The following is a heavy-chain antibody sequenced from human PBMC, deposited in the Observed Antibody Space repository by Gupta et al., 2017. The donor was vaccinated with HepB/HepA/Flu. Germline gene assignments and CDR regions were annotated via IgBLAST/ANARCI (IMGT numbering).Heavy chain of an antibody. V-gene: IGHV4-59*08. CDR1: GGSISSYY. Sequence: QVQLQESGPGLVKPSETLSLTCTVSGGSISSYYWSWIRQPPGKGLEWIGYIYYSGSTNYNPSLKSRVTISVDTSKNQFSLKLSSVTAADTAVYYCARRRGGPYDYWGQGTLVTVSS. J-gene: IGHJ4*02. CDR3: ARRRGGPYDY. D-gene: IGHD3-10*01. CDR2: IYYSGST.